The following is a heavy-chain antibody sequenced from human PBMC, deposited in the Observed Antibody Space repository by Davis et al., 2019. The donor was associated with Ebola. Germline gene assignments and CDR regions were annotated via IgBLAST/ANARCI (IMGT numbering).Heavy chain of an antibody. CDR3: ASYPLYGGAHDAFDM. V-gene: IGHV4-34*10. CDR2: INHNGNT. J-gene: IGHJ3*02. Sequence: MPGGSLRLSCTVSGGSISSYYWSWIRQPPGKGLEWIGEINHNGNTHHNPSLKSRVTMSVDTSKKQFSLNLHSVTAADTAVYYCASYPLYGGAHDAFDMWGQGTMVTVSS. D-gene: IGHD4-23*01. CDR1: GGSISSYY.